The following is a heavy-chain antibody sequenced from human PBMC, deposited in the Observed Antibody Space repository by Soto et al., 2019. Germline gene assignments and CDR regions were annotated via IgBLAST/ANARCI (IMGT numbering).Heavy chain of an antibody. J-gene: IGHJ5*02. V-gene: IGHV3-48*03. D-gene: IGHD1-26*01. CDR2: ISSTSSVK. Sequence: GGSLRLSCAASGFTFSNYEMNWVRQAPGKGLEWVSYISSTSSVKYYADSVKGRFTISRDNAKKSLYLQMKNLRPEDTAVYYCAGDQGGTHQNWFDPWGQGALVTVSS. CDR3: AGDQGGTHQNWFDP. CDR1: GFTFSNYE.